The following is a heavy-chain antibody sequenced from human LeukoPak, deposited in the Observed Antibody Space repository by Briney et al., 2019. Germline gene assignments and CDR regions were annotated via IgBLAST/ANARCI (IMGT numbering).Heavy chain of an antibody. CDR2: ISGRGDIT. D-gene: IGHD3-22*01. Sequence: GGSLRLSCAASGFTFTSHGMNWVRQAPGKGLEWVSGISGRGDITYYVDSVKGRFTISRDNSKNTLFLQMNSLRAEDTAVYYCATKVVTDAFDIWGQGTMVTVSS. CDR3: ATKVVTDAFDI. J-gene: IGHJ3*02. CDR1: GFTFTSHG. V-gene: IGHV3-23*01.